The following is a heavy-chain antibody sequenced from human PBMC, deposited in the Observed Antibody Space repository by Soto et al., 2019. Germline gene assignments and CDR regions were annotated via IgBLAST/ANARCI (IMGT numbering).Heavy chain of an antibody. D-gene: IGHD2-2*01. CDR3: ARQAGPAAGPIDY. Sequence: GGSLRLSCAASGFTFSSYAMHWVRQAPGKGLEWVAVISYDGSNKYYADSVKGRFTISRDNSKNTLYLQMNSLRAEDTAVYYCARQAGPAAGPIDYWGQGTLVTVSS. CDR2: ISYDGSNK. J-gene: IGHJ4*02. CDR1: GFTFSSYA. V-gene: IGHV3-30*04.